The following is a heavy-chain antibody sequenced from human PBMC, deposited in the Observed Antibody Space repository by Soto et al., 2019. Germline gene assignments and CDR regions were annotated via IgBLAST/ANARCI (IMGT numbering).Heavy chain of an antibody. CDR3: AKGGSWYNY. CDR2: ITNSGATT. D-gene: IGHD6-13*01. V-gene: IGHV3-23*01. CDR1: GFTFSVFA. Sequence: EVQLLESGGGLVQPGGSLRLSCATSGFTFSVFAMSWVRQAPGKGLEWVSTITNSGATTYYADSVKGRFTISRDNSKNTLYLQINSLRAEDTAVYYCAKGGSWYNYWGQGTLVTVSS. J-gene: IGHJ4*02.